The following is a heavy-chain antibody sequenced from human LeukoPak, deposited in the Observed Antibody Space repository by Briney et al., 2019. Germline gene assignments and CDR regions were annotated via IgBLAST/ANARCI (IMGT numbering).Heavy chain of an antibody. Sequence: SQTLSLTCTVSGGSISSGDYYWSWIRQPPGKGLEWIGYIYYSGSTYYNPSLKSRVTISVDTSKNQFSLKLSSVTAADTAVYYCAGGYCGGDCYSGYYFDYWGQGTLVTVSS. J-gene: IGHJ4*02. D-gene: IGHD2-21*02. CDR2: IYYSGST. CDR3: AGGYCGGDCYSGYYFDY. V-gene: IGHV4-30-4*01. CDR1: GGSISSGDYY.